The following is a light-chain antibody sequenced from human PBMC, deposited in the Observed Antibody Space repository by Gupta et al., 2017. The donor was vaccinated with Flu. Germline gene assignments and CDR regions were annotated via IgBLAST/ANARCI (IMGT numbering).Light chain of an antibody. CDR3: QQYGYSRGA. Sequence: GTMCLSPGERATLSCRASQSVGDNYIAWYQQKRGQAPRLLIYGAANRVTGIPERFSGSGSGTDFTLTISRLEPEDFAVYSCQQYGYSRGAFGQGTKIEI. J-gene: IGKJ1*01. CDR2: GAA. V-gene: IGKV3-20*01. CDR1: QSVGDNY.